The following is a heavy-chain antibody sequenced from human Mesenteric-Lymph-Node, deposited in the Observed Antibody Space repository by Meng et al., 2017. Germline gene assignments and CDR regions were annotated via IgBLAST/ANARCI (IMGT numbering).Heavy chain of an antibody. CDR2: INWDDAK. D-gene: IGHD2-2*01. J-gene: IGHJ4*02. V-gene: IGHV2-70*20. CDR1: GFSLSPSGVC. CDR3: ARIHSTSGVDDFDH. Sequence: SGPPLVTPTPTLTLTCTFSGFSLSPSGVCVSWVRPPPGKALEWLAVINWDDAKYYSTSLKTKLTISKDTSKNQEVPTMTNMDPVDTDTYSCARIHSTSGVDDFDHWGQGTRVTVSA.